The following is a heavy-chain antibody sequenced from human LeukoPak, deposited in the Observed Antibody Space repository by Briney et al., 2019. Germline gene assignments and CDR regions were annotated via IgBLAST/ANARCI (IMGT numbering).Heavy chain of an antibody. Sequence: PGGSLRLSCPASESTNSSNRMIRVRQAPGKGLEWVSSISSSSSYIYYADSVKGRFTISRDNAKNSLYLQMNSLRAEDTAVYYCAKPPTDKSESEYYYYGMDVWGQGTTVTVSS. CDR1: ESTNSSNR. V-gene: IGHV3-21*01. D-gene: IGHD3-3*01. J-gene: IGHJ6*02. CDR2: ISSSSSYI. CDR3: AKPPTDKSESEYYYYGMDV.